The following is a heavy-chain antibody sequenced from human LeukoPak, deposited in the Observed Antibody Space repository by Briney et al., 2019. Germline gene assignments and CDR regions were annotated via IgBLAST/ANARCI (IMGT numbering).Heavy chain of an antibody. CDR3: ARDRGGRGLDY. CDR1: GFTFSSSG. J-gene: IGHJ4*02. V-gene: IGHV3-21*06. Sequence: KPGGYLRLSCAASGFTFSSSGMNWVRQAPGKGLEWVSSISSTGNYIYYTESMKGRFTISRDNAKNSLFLQMNSLRAEDTAVYYCARDRGGRGLDYWGQGTLVTVSS. D-gene: IGHD4-23*01. CDR2: ISSTGNYI.